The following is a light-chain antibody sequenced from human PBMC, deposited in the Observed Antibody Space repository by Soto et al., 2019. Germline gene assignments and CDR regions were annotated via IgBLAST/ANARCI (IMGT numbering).Light chain of an antibody. CDR2: EGN. CDR3: CSYAPSRTLL. V-gene: IGLV2-23*01. CDR1: SSDVGTYNL. J-gene: IGLJ2*01. Sequence: QSALTQPASVSGSPGESITISCTGTSSDVGTYNLVTWYQQHPGRVPKLILYEGNKRPSGVSSRFSASKSGNTASVTISGLQAEDEADYFCCSYAPSRTLLFGGGTKVTVL.